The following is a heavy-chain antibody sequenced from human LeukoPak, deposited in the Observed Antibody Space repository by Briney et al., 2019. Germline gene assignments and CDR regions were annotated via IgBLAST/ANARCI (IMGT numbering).Heavy chain of an antibody. CDR1: GFTSSSYG. Sequence: PGRSLRLSCAASGFTSSSYGMHWVRQAPGKGLEWVAVIWYDGSNKYYADSVKGRFTISRDNSKNTLYLQMNSLRAEDTAVYYCAQGYCSGGSCYSFDYWGQGTLVTVSS. J-gene: IGHJ4*02. D-gene: IGHD2-15*01. CDR2: IWYDGSNK. CDR3: AQGYCSGGSCYSFDY. V-gene: IGHV3-33*06.